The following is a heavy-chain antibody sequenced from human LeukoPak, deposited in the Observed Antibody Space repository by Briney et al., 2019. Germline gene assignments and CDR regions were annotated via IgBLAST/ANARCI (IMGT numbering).Heavy chain of an antibody. CDR2: IYYSGST. V-gene: IGHV4-59*01. J-gene: IGHJ6*03. D-gene: IGHD2-2*01. CDR1: GGSISDYY. CDR3: ARGDFCSSTSCYLRPMDV. Sequence: SEALSLTCTASGGSISDYYWSWIRQPPGKGLEWIGYIYYSGSTTYNPSLKSRVTMSVDTSKNQFSLKLSSVTAADTAVYYCARGDFCSSTSCYLRPMDVWGKGTTVTVSS.